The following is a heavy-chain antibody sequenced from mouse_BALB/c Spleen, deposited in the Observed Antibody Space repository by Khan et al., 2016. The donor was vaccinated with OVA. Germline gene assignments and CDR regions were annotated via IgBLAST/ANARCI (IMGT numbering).Heavy chain of an antibody. V-gene: IGHV1S136*01. J-gene: IGHJ3*01. CDR1: GYTFTNYV. Sequence: VQLQQSGPELVEPGASVKMSCKASGYTFTNYVMHWVKQKPGQGLEWIGYINPFTAGTRYNEKFKGKATLTSDISSTTAYMELSSLTSEDSAVYYWAREASSWDFSFPYWGQGTLVTVSA. CDR3: AREASSWDFSFPY. D-gene: IGHD4-1*01. CDR2: INPFTAGT.